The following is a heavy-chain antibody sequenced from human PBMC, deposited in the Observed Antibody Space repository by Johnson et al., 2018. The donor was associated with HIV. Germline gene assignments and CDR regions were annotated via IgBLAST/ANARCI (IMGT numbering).Heavy chain of an antibody. CDR1: GFTFSSYA. V-gene: IGHV3-30*04. CDR2: ISYDGSNK. D-gene: IGHD3-10*01. Sequence: QMLLVESGGGVVQPGRSLRLSCAASGFTFSSYAIHWVRQAPGKGLEWVAIISYDGSNKYYADSVKGRFTISRDNSKNTLYLQMNSLRAEDTALYYCARDRGQRAPLCAFDIWGQGTMVTVSS. CDR3: ARDRGQRAPLCAFDI. J-gene: IGHJ3*02.